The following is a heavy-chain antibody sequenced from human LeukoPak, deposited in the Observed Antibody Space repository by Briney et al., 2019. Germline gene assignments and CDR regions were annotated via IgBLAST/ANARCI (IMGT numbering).Heavy chain of an antibody. V-gene: IGHV2-5*02. Sequence: SGPTLVKPPQTLTLTCTFSGFSLSTSGVGVGWIRQPPGKALEWLALIHWDGEKRYSPSLKSRLTITKDTSKDQVVLTMTNMDTVDTATYYCAHKNAGPARGDFDYWGQGTLVTVSS. CDR1: GFSLSTSGVG. J-gene: IGHJ4*02. D-gene: IGHD3-16*01. CDR3: AHKNAGPARGDFDY. CDR2: IHWDGEK.